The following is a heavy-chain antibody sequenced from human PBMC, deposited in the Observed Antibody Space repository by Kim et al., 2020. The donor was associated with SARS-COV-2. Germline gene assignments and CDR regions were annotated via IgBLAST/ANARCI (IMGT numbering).Heavy chain of an antibody. D-gene: IGHD3-10*01. J-gene: IGHJ4*02. V-gene: IGHV4-30-2*04. Sequence: KPSIKSRITLSVDTTKNQFSLKLSSGTAADTAVYYCARDHWGYYGSGSPYWGQGTLVTVSS. CDR3: ARDHWGYYGSGSPY.